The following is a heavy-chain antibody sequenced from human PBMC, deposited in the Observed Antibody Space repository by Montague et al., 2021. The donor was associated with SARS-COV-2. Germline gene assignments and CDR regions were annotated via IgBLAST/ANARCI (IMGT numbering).Heavy chain of an antibody. D-gene: IGHD6-19*01. Sequence: CAISGDSVSGDSAAWNWVRQSPSRDLGWLGGTYYRSKWYNDYAISVKSRIIINPDTSKNQSSLQLNSVTPEDTAVYYCANFAVSVNTADYWGQGILVTVSA. CDR2: TYYRSKWYN. CDR3: ANFAVSVNTADY. CDR1: GDSVSGDSAA. J-gene: IGHJ4*02. V-gene: IGHV6-1*01.